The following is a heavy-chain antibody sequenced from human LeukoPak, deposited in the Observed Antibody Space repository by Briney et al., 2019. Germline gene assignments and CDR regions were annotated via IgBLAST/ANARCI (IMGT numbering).Heavy chain of an antibody. Sequence: PGGSLRLSCAASGLTFSDSAMHWVRQASGKGLEWVGRIRSTANNYATAYSASVKGRFTLSRDDSKSTAYLQMNSLRTDDTAVYYCTFTRDGNTFIDYWGQGTLVTVSS. CDR1: GLTFSDSA. D-gene: IGHD5-24*01. V-gene: IGHV3-73*01. J-gene: IGHJ4*02. CDR2: IRSTANNYAT. CDR3: TFTRDGNTFIDY.